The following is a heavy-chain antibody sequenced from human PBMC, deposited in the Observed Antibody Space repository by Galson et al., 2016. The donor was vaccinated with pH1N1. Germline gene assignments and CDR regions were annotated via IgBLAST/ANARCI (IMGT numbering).Heavy chain of an antibody. Sequence: LVKPTQTLTLTCTFSGFSLSTSGMCVSWFRQPPGKGLEWIGDGYFNGDTYFNPSLKRRVTISVDTSKHHVSLRLSSLTAADTAVYYCAGRRTIPVAGRRMRSYFDSWAHGTPVTVSS. D-gene: IGHD6-19*01. V-gene: IGHV4-39*02. J-gene: IGHJ4*01. CDR2: GYFNGDT. CDR1: GFSLSTSGMC. CDR3: AGRRTIPVAGRRMRSYFDS.